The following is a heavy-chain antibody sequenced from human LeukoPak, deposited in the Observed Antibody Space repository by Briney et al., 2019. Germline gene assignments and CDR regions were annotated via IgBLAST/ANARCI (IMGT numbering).Heavy chain of an antibody. CDR2: INHSGST. J-gene: IGHJ5*02. CDR3: ARGAGPDYIWGSYRHSSWFDP. D-gene: IGHD3-16*02. V-gene: IGHV4-34*01. CDR1: GGSFSGYY. Sequence: SETLSLTCAVYGGSFSGYYWSWIRQPPGKGLEWIGEINHSGSTNYNPPLKSRVTISVDTSKNQFSLKLSSVTAADTAVYYCARGAGPDYIWGSYRHSSWFDPWGQGTLVTVSS.